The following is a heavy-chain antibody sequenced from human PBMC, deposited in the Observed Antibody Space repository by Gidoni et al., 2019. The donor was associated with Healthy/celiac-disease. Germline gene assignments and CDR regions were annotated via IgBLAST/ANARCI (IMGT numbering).Heavy chain of an antibody. CDR1: GGPISSSSYY. J-gene: IGHJ4*02. D-gene: IGHD3-3*01. V-gene: IGHV4-39*01. Sequence: QLQLQESGPGLVKPSETLSLTCPVSGGPISSSSYYWGWIRQPPGKGLEWIGSIYYSGSTYYNPSLKSRVTISVDTSKNQFSLKLSSVTAADTAVYYCARHKYYDFWSGPLPHYFDYWGQGTLVTVSS. CDR2: IYYSGST. CDR3: ARHKYYDFWSGPLPHYFDY.